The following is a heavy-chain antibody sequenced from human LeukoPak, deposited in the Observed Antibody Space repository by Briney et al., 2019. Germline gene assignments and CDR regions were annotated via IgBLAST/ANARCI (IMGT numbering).Heavy chain of an antibody. D-gene: IGHD3-10*01. Sequence: ALVKVSCKASGYTFTSYAMHWVRQAPGQRLEWMGWINAGNGNTKYSQKFQGRVTITRDTSASTAYMELSSLRSEDTAVYYCARDAVRGAPSYFCGMDVWGQGTTVTVSS. V-gene: IGHV1-3*01. CDR1: GYTFTSYA. J-gene: IGHJ6*02. CDR3: ARDAVRGAPSYFCGMDV. CDR2: INAGNGNT.